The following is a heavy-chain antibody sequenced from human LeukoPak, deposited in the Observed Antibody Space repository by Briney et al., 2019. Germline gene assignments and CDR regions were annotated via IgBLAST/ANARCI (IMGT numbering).Heavy chain of an antibody. CDR1: GFTFSSYA. CDR3: AKTSYPFLVRGAAPLH. D-gene: IGHD3-10*01. CDR2: ISGSGGST. Sequence: GGSLRLSCAASGFTFSSYAMSWVRQAPGKGLEWVSAISGSGGSTYYADSVKGRFTISRDNSKNTLYLQMNSLRAEDTAVYYCAKTSYPFLVRGAAPLHWGQGTLVTVSS. V-gene: IGHV3-23*01. J-gene: IGHJ4*02.